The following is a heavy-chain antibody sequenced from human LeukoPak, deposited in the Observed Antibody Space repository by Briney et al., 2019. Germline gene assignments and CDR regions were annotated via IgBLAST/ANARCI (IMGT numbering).Heavy chain of an antibody. CDR3: ARELGPAYYYYYYGMDV. J-gene: IGHJ6*02. Sequence: GGSLRLSCAASGFTFSSYAMHWVRQAPGKGLEWVAVISYDGSNKYYADSVKGRFTISRDNAKNSLYLQMNSLRAEDTAVYYCARELGPAYYYYYYGMDVWGQGTTVTVSS. CDR2: ISYDGSNK. D-gene: IGHD7-27*01. V-gene: IGHV3-30*04. CDR1: GFTFSSYA.